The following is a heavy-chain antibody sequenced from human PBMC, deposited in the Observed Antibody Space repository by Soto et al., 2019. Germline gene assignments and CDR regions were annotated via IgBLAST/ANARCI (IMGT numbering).Heavy chain of an antibody. CDR1: GFTFSSYG. CDR3: ARDRPGIAVAGRRGVLDY. CDR2: IWYDGSNK. Sequence: QVQLVESGGGVVQPGRSLRLSCAASGFTFSSYGMHWVRQAPGKGLEWVAVIWYDGSNKYYADSVKGRFTISRDNSKNTLYLEMSSLRAEDTAVYYCARDRPGIAVAGRRGVLDYWGQGTLVTVSS. D-gene: IGHD6-19*01. J-gene: IGHJ4*02. V-gene: IGHV3-33*01.